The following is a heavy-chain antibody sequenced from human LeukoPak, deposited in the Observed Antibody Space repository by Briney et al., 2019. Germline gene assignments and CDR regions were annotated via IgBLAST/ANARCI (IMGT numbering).Heavy chain of an antibody. CDR1: GGTFSSYA. CDR3: ARVRAALAYCGGDCYSNPFDY. Sequence: SVKVSCKASGGTFSSYAISWVRQAPGQGLEWMGGIIPIFATPNYAQKFQGRVTITADESTSTAYMELSSLRSEDTAVYYCARVRAALAYCGGDCYSNPFDYWGQGTLVTVSS. D-gene: IGHD2-21*02. V-gene: IGHV1-69*13. CDR2: IIPIFATP. J-gene: IGHJ4*02.